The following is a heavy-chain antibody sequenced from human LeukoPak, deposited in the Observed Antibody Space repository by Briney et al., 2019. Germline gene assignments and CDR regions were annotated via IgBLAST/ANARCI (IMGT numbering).Heavy chain of an antibody. Sequence: ASVKVSCKISGYTLADYFMHWVRQAPGKGFEWMGLIDPEDGETKYAEKFQGRITINADTSIDTAYLELSSLTSADTAMYFCSTPPGYWGQGTLVTVSS. V-gene: IGHV1-69-2*01. CDR3: STPPGY. CDR2: IDPEDGET. CDR1: GYTLADYF. J-gene: IGHJ4*02.